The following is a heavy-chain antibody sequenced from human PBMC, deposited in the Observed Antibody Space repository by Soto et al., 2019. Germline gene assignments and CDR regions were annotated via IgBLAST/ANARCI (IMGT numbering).Heavy chain of an antibody. Sequence: RLSCAASGFTFSSYSMNWVRPAPGKGLEWVSSISSSSSYIYYADSVKGRFTISRDNAKNSLYLQMNSLRAEDTAVYYCARGTAAAGPYYYYGMDVWGQGTTVTVSS. CDR3: ARGTAAAGPYYYYGMDV. CDR1: GFTFSSYS. CDR2: ISSSSSYI. V-gene: IGHV3-21*01. J-gene: IGHJ6*02. D-gene: IGHD6-13*01.